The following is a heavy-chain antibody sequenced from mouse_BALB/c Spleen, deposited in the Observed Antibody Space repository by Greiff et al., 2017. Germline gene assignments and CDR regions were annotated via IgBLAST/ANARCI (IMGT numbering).Heavy chain of an antibody. V-gene: IGHV2-4-1*01. CDR2: IWSGGST. CDR1: GFSLTSYG. J-gene: IGHJ4*01. D-gene: IGHD2-1*01. CDR3: ARNGGNYVDAMDY. Sequence: VMLVESGPGLVQPSQSLSITCTVSGFSLTSYGVHWVRQSPGKGLEWLGVIWSGGSTDYNAAFISRLSISKDNSKSQVFFKMNSLQADDTAIYYCARNGGNYVDAMDYWGQGTSVTVSS.